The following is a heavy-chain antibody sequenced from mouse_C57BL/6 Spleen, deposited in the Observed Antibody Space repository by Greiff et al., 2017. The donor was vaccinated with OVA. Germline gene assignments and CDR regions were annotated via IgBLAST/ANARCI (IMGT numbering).Heavy chain of an antibody. CDR3: ARSGDYGPYWYFDV. Sequence: EVQLVESGPELVKPGASVKISCKASGYSFTDYNMNWVKQSNGKSLEWIGVINPNYGTTSYNQKFKGKATLTVDQSSSTAYMQLNSLTSEDSAVYYCARSGDYGPYWYFDVWGTGTTVTVSS. CDR1: GYSFTDYN. D-gene: IGHD2-4*01. CDR2: INPNYGTT. J-gene: IGHJ1*03. V-gene: IGHV1-39*01.